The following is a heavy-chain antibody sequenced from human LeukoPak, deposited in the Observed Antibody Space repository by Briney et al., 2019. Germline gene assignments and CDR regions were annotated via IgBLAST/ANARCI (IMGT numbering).Heavy chain of an antibody. Sequence: GGSLRLSCAASGFTFDDYAMHWVRQAPGKGLEWVSGISWNSGSIGYADSVKGRFTISRDNAKNSLYLQMNSLRAGDMALYYCAKGGYDSSGNFDYWGQGTLVTVSS. CDR1: GFTFDDYA. CDR3: AKGGYDSSGNFDY. V-gene: IGHV3-9*03. D-gene: IGHD3-22*01. CDR2: ISWNSGSI. J-gene: IGHJ4*02.